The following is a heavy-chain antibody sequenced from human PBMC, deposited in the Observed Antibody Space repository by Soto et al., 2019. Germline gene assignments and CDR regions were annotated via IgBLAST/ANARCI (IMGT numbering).Heavy chain of an antibody. CDR3: ATSSDTGYIFDF. CDR1: GFAFSSYW. CDR2: IKKDGSEE. J-gene: IGHJ4*02. V-gene: IGHV3-7*01. D-gene: IGHD3-9*01. Sequence: GGSLRLSCAASGFAFSSYWMSWVRQAPGKGLEWVANIKKDGSEEYYVDSVKGRFTISRDSAKNSLYLQMNSLRAEDTAVYYCATSSDTGYIFDFWGQGTLVTVSS.